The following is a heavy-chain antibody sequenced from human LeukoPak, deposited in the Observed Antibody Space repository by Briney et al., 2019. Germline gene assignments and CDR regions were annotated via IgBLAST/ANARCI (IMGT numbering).Heavy chain of an antibody. V-gene: IGHV4-4*07. CDR2: IYTSGST. CDR3: ARDYYDSRDYYYYYYMDV. D-gene: IGHD3-22*01. J-gene: IGHJ6*03. CDR1: GGSISSYY. Sequence: SETLSLTCTVSGGSISSYYWSWIRQPAGKGLEWIGRIYTSGSTNYNPSLKSRVTMSVDTSKNQFSLKLSSVTAADTAVYYCARDYYDSRDYYYYYYMDVWGKGTTVTVSS.